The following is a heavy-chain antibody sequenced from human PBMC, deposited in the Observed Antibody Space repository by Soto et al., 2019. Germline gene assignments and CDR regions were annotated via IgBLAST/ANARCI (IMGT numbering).Heavy chain of an antibody. J-gene: IGHJ4*02. Sequence: PLETLSLTCTVSGGSISNSDYYWGWIRQPPGKELEWIGTIYYSGTTYFNPSLKSRVTISVDTSKNQFSLKLSSVTAADTAVYYCARLVYINYVGYYFDYWGQGTLVTVSS. CDR1: GGSISNSDYY. CDR2: IYYSGTT. D-gene: IGHD4-4*01. CDR3: ARLVYINYVGYYFDY. V-gene: IGHV4-39*01.